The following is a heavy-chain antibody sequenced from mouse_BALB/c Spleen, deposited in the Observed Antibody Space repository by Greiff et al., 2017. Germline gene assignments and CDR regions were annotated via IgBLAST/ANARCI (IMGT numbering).Heavy chain of an antibody. J-gene: IGHJ2*01. CDR1: GFTFSDYY. V-gene: IGHV5-4*02. Sequence: EVKLVESGGGLVKPGGSLKLSCAASGFTFSDYYMYWVRQTPEKRLEWVATISDGGSYTYYPDSVKGRFTISRDNAKNTLYLQMSSLKSEDTAMYYCARPHDYWGQGTTLTVSS. CDR3: ARPHDY. CDR2: ISDGGSYT.